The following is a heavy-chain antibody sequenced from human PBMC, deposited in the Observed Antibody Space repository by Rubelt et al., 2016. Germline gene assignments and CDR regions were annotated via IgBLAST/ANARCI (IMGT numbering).Heavy chain of an antibody. CDR3: ARDLTGAGF. V-gene: IGHV1-3*01. D-gene: IGHD7-27*01. CDR2: INAGNGNT. CDR1: GYTFTSYS. J-gene: IGHJ4*02. Sequence: QVQLVQSGAEVKKPGASVKISCKASGYTFTSYSIHWVRQSPGQRLEWMGWINAGNGNTKYSQKFQGRVTITRDTSAGTGYMELSSLTSDDTAVYYCARDLTGAGFWGQGTLVTVSS.